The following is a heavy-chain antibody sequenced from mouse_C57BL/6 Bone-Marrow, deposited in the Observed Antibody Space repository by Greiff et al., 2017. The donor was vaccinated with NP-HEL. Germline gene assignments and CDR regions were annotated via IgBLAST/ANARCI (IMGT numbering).Heavy chain of an antibody. J-gene: IGHJ3*01. CDR2: ISSGGSYT. CDR3: ASPTGTWFAY. V-gene: IGHV5-6*01. D-gene: IGHD4-1*02. Sequence: EVMLVESGGDLVKPGGSLKLSCAASGFTFSSYGMSWVRQTPDKSLAWVATISSGGSYTYYPDSVKGRFTISRDNAKNTLYLQMSSLKSEDTAMYYCASPTGTWFAYWGQGTLVTVSA. CDR1: GFTFSSYG.